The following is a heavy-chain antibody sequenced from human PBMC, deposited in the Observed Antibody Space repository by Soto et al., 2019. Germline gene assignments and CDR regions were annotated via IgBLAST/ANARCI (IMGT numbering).Heavy chain of an antibody. J-gene: IGHJ3*02. V-gene: IGHV4-31*03. D-gene: IGHD2-2*01. CDR1: GGSISSGGYS. CDR3: AGASTWQPGALDS. Sequence: QVQLQESSPGLVKPSQTLSLTCTVSGGSISSGGYSWTWIRQHPGKGLEWIGYIYYSGSTYYKPSLKSRVTISVDTSKNQRSRKLISVTAADTAVYYCAGASTWQPGALDSWGQGTTVTVSS. CDR2: IYYSGST.